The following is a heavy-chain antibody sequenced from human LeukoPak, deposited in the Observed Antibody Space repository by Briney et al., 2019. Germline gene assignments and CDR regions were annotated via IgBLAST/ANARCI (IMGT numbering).Heavy chain of an antibody. V-gene: IGHV3-53*01. CDR2: LYSDGKT. CDR1: GFTFSSYS. Sequence: GGSLRLSCAASGFTFSSYSMNWVRQAPGKGLEWVSLLYSDGKTFYADSVKGRFTISRDNSKNTLNLQMNSLRADDTAVYYCARAVAGLYFDYWGQGTLVTVSS. CDR3: ARAVAGLYFDY. D-gene: IGHD6-19*01. J-gene: IGHJ4*02.